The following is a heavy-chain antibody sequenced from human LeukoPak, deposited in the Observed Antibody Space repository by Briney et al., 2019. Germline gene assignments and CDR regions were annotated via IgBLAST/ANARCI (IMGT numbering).Heavy chain of an antibody. Sequence: SETLSLTCTVSGGSISSYYWSWIRQPPGKGLEWIGHIYYSGATKYNPSLKSRITISVDTSKNQFSLMLSSVTAADTAVYYCARFGITVVRGGKYYFDYWGQGTLATVSS. V-gene: IGHV4-59*08. CDR3: ARFGITVVRGGKYYFDY. CDR2: IYYSGAT. D-gene: IGHD3-10*01. CDR1: GGSISSYY. J-gene: IGHJ4*02.